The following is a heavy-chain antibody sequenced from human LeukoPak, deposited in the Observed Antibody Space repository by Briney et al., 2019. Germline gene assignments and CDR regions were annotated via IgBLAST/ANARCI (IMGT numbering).Heavy chain of an antibody. CDR1: GFTLSSYW. CDR3: ARVGCGGDCYYYFDY. D-gene: IGHD2-21*02. CDR2: IKQDGSEK. J-gene: IGHJ4*02. V-gene: IGHV3-7*01. Sequence: GGSLRLSCAASGFTLSSYWMNWVRQAPGKGLEWVANIKQDGSEKYYVDSVKGRFTISRDNAKNSLYLQMNSLGAEDTAVYYCARVGCGGDCYYYFDYWGQGTLVTVSS.